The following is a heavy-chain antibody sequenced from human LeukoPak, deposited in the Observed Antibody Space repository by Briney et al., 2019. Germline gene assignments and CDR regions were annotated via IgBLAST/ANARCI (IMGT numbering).Heavy chain of an antibody. D-gene: IGHD3-10*01. CDR1: GFIFGDYA. Sequence: PGRSLRLSCTTSGFIFGDYAMSWFRQAPGKGLEWVSAISGSGGSTYYADSVKGRFTISRDNSKNTLYLQMNSLRAEDTAVYYCAKDADTHYGSGSYVGYFDYWGQGTLVTVSS. CDR3: AKDADTHYGSGSYVGYFDY. V-gene: IGHV3-23*01. CDR2: ISGSGGST. J-gene: IGHJ4*02.